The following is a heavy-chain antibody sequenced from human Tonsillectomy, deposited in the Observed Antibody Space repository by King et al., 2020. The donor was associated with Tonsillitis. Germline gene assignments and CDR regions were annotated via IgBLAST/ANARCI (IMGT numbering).Heavy chain of an antibody. Sequence: QLQESGPGLLKPSETLSLTCTVSDYSISTGYYWGWIRLPPGKGLEWIGSIYHSGSTYYNPSLKSRVTISVDTSKNQFSLKLSSVTAADTAVYYCASPGITAADNAFDIWGQGTMVTVSS. J-gene: IGHJ3*02. V-gene: IGHV4-38-2*02. CDR3: ASPGITAADNAFDI. CDR2: IYHSGST. D-gene: IGHD6-13*01. CDR1: DYSISTGYY.